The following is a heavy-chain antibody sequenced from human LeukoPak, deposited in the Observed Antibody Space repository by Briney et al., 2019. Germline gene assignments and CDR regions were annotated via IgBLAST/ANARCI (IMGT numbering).Heavy chain of an antibody. CDR2: ISYDGSNK. CDR3: AKDRQWLVFFYGMDV. CDR1: GFTFSSYG. V-gene: IGHV3-30*18. D-gene: IGHD6-19*01. J-gene: IGHJ6*04. Sequence: GGSLRLSCAASGFTFSSYGMHWVRQAPGKGLEWVAVISYDGSNKYYAGSVKGRFTISRDNSKNTLYLQMNSLRAEDTAVYYCAKDRQWLVFFYGMDVWGKGATVTVSS.